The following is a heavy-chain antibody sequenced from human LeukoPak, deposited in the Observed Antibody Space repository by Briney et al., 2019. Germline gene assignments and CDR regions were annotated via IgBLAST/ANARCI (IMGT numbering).Heavy chain of an antibody. CDR2: IYYSGST. D-gene: IGHD3-10*01. Sequence: SETLSVTFTVTACSTSIHSWSWIRQPPGKGLDWIGYIYYSGSTNYNASLKSRVTISVDTSKNQFSLKLSSVTAADTPVYYCARELWFGEVGYRGQGALVTVSS. J-gene: IGHJ4*02. V-gene: IGHV4-59*11. CDR3: ARELWFGEVGY. CDR1: ACSTSIHS.